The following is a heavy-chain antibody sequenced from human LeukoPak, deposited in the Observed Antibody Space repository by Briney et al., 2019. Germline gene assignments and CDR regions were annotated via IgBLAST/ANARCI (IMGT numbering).Heavy chain of an antibody. CDR3: ARKTTVSYAFDI. D-gene: IGHD4-11*01. V-gene: IGHV3-48*01. Sequence: GGSLRLSCAASGFTFSSYSMNWVRQAPGKGLEWVSHISSSSTNIYYADSVKGRFTISRDNAKKSLYLQVNSLRAEDTAVYYCARKTTVSYAFDIWGQGTMVTVSS. J-gene: IGHJ3*02. CDR1: GFTFSSYS. CDR2: ISSSSTNI.